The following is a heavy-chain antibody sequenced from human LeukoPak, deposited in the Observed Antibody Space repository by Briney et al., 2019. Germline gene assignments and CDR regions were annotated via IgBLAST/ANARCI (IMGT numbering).Heavy chain of an antibody. D-gene: IGHD4-17*01. Sequence: GGSLRLSCAASGFTFSSYAMSWVRQAPGKGLEWVSAISGSGGSTYYADSVKGRFTISRDNSKNTLNLQMNSLRAEDTAVYYCAKRMTTVTTGGRDAFDIWGQGTMVTVSS. J-gene: IGHJ3*02. V-gene: IGHV3-23*01. CDR1: GFTFSSYA. CDR2: ISGSGGST. CDR3: AKRMTTVTTGGRDAFDI.